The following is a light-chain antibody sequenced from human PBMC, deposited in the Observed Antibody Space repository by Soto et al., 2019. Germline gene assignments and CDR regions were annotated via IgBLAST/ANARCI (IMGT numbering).Light chain of an antibody. Sequence: EIVLTQSPATLSLSPGERATLSCRASQSVSSYLAWYQQKPGQAPRLLIYGASTRATGIPARFSGSGSGTEFTLTISSLQSDDFATYYCQQYIRWPLTFGGGTKVDIK. J-gene: IGKJ4*01. CDR2: GAS. CDR3: QQYIRWPLT. CDR1: QSVSSY. V-gene: IGKV3-15*01.